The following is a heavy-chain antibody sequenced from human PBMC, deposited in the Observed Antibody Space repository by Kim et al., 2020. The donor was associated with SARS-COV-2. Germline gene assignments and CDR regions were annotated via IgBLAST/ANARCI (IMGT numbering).Heavy chain of an antibody. V-gene: IGHV3-33*06. Sequence: GGSLRLSCAASGFTFSSYAMHWVRQAPGKGLEWVAVIWYDGSNKYYADSVKGRFTISRDNSKNTLYLQMNSLRAEDTAVYYCAKVAGMGATTLSYDAFDIWGQGTMVTVSS. J-gene: IGHJ3*02. CDR2: IWYDGSNK. CDR3: AKVAGMGATTLSYDAFDI. D-gene: IGHD1-26*01. CDR1: GFTFSSYA.